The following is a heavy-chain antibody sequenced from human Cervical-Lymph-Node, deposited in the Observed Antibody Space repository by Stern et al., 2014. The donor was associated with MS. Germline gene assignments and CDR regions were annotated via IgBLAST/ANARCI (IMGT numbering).Heavy chain of an antibody. CDR1: GGSISSYS. Sequence: QVQLQESGPGLVKPSETLSLTCTVSGGSISSYSWSWIRQPPGKGLEWIGYIYYSGSTNYNPSLQSRLTISVDTSKNQFSLKLSSVTAADTAVYYCARILVPDAFDIWGQGTLVTVSS. D-gene: IGHD2/OR15-2a*01. CDR2: IYYSGST. J-gene: IGHJ3*02. CDR3: ARILVPDAFDI. V-gene: IGHV4-59*01.